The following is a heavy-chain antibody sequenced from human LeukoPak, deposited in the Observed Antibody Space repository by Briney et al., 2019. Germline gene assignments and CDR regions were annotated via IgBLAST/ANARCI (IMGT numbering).Heavy chain of an antibody. CDR1: GYTFTGYY. Sequence: ASVKVSCKASGYTFTGYYIHWVRQATGQGLEWMGRINPNSGGTNYAQKFQGRVTMTRDTSISTAYMELSRLRSDDTAVYYCARGRRREIAVAGKDFDYWGQGTLVTVSS. D-gene: IGHD6-19*01. V-gene: IGHV1-2*06. CDR2: INPNSGGT. CDR3: ARGRRREIAVAGKDFDY. J-gene: IGHJ4*02.